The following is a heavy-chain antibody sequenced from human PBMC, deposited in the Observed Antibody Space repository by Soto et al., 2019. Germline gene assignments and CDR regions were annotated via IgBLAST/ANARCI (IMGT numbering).Heavy chain of an antibody. V-gene: IGHV3-23*01. CDR3: AQGQEVVVVPPAMSEYAFDS. CDR1: GFTFSTYA. D-gene: IGHD2-2*01. J-gene: IGHJ3*02. CDR2: ITGSGGST. Sequence: EVQLLESGGGLVQPGGSLRLSCAASGFTFSTYAMSWVRQAPGKGLEWVSGITGSGGSTFYADSVKGRFTISRDNSKNTVYLQMNSLSAEYTARYYCAQGQEVVVVPPAMSEYAFDSCGQGTMVTFAS.